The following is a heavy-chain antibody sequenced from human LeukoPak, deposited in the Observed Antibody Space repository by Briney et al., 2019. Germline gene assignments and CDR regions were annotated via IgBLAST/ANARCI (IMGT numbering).Heavy chain of an antibody. CDR2: INSDGSST. V-gene: IGHV3-74*01. Sequence: PGGSLRLSCAASGFTFSSYWMHWVRQAPGKGLVWVSRINSDGSSTSYADSVKGRFTISRDNAKNTLYLQMNSLRAEDTAVYYCARDAYYYDSSGYYDWFDPWGQGTLVTVSS. J-gene: IGHJ5*02. CDR1: GFTFSSYW. D-gene: IGHD3-22*01. CDR3: ARDAYYYDSSGYYDWFDP.